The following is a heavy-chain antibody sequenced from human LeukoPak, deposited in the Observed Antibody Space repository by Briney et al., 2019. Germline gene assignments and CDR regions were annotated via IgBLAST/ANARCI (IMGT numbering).Heavy chain of an antibody. CDR3: ARIGVHHYDNFDY. Sequence: SETLSLTCTVSGGSISSYYWSWVRQPPGKGLEWIGYIYYSGSTNYNPSLKSRVTISVDTSKNQFSLKLQFITLRDTDMYYCARIGVHHYDNFDYWGQGTLVTVSS. V-gene: IGHV4-59*08. J-gene: IGHJ4*02. D-gene: IGHD4-17*01. CDR1: GGSISSYY. CDR2: IYYSGST.